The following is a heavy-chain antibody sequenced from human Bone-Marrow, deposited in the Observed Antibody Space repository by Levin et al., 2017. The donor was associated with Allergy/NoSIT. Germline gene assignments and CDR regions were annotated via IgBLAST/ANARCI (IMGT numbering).Heavy chain of an antibody. CDR3: ARAGGASSGWYLDY. CDR2: IWYDGSNK. CDR1: GFTFSSYG. V-gene: IGHV3-33*01. D-gene: IGHD6-19*01. J-gene: IGHJ4*02. Sequence: LTGGSLRLSCAASGFTFSSYGMHWVRQAPGKGLEWVAVIWYDGSNKYYADSVKGRFTISRDNSKNTLYLQMNSLRAEDTAVYYCARAGGASSGWYLDYWGQGTLVTVSS.